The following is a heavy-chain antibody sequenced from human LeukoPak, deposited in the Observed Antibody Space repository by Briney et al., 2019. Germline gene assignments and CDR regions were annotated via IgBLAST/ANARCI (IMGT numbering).Heavy chain of an antibody. Sequence: SETLSLTCTVSGGSISSSSYYWGWIRHPPGQGLEWIGYIYYSGSTNYNPSLTSRVPISVDTAKYQFSLKLSSVTAADTAVYYCARQRPGTGSWFDPWGQGTLVTVSS. J-gene: IGHJ5*02. CDR3: ARQRPGTGSWFDP. CDR2: IYYSGST. CDR1: GGSISSSSYY. V-gene: IGHV4-61*05. D-gene: IGHD2-8*02.